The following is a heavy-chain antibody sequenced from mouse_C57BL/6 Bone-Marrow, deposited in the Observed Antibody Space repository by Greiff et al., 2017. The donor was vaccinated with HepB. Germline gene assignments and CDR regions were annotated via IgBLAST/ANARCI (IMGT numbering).Heavy chain of an antibody. CDR2: INLVSGGT. V-gene: IGHV1-54*01. CDR1: GYAFTTYL. Sequence: VQLQQSGAELVRPGTSVKVSCTASGYAFTTYLLAWVKQRPGQGLEGIGVINLVSGGTIYNEKFKGKATLTADKSSSTAYMQLSSLTSEDSAVYFCARATTVVAIDYWGQGTTLTVSS. D-gene: IGHD1-1*01. CDR3: ARATTVVAIDY. J-gene: IGHJ2*01.